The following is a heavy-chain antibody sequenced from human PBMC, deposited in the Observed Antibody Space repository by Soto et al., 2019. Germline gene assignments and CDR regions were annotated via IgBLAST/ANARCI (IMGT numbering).Heavy chain of an antibody. Sequence: SETLSLTCIVSGGSISSGDYYWSWIRQPPGKGLEWIGYIYHTGITFYNPSLKSRITISADTSKNQFSLKMRSVTAADTAVYYCATYVVETAMGMGWLDPWGQGTPVT. D-gene: IGHD2-21*02. CDR2: IYHTGIT. J-gene: IGHJ5*02. V-gene: IGHV4-30-4*01. CDR3: ATYVVETAMGMGWLDP. CDR1: GGSISSGDYY.